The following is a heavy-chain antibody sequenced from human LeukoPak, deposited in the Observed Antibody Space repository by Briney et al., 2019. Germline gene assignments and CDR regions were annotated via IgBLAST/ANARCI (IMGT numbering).Heavy chain of an antibody. CDR1: GGSISSYY. Sequence: PSETLSLTCTVSGGSISSYYWSWIRQPPGKGLEWIGYIYTSGSTNYNPSLKSRVTISVDTSKNQFSLKLSSVTAADTAVYYCAGGKGEHWDSDWGQGTLVTVSS. V-gene: IGHV4-4*09. CDR3: AGGKGEHWDSD. D-gene: IGHD3-16*01. CDR2: IYTSGST. J-gene: IGHJ4*02.